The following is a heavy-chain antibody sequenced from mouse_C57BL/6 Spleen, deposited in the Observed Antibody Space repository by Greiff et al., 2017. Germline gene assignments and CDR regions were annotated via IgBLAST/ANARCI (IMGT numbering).Heavy chain of an antibody. CDR1: GYTFTGYW. D-gene: IGHD4-1*01. CDR3: ARYWAY. CDR2: IFPGSGST. J-gene: IGHJ2*02. Sequence: VQLQQSGAELMKPWASVKLSCKATGYTFTGYWIEWVQQRPGHGLEWIGEIFPGSGSTNYNEKFKGQATITADTSSNTAYLQLSSLTTEDSAIIYGARYWAYWGQGTSVTVSS. V-gene: IGHV1-9*01.